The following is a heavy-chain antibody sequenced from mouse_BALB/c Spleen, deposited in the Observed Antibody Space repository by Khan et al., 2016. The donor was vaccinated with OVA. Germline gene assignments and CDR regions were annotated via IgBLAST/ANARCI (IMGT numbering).Heavy chain of an antibody. J-gene: IGHJ4*01. CDR1: GFTFTNYG. V-gene: IGHV9-3-1*01. Sequence: QVQLQQSGPELKKPGETVQISCKASGFTFTNYGMNWVKQAPGKGFKWMGWINTYTGESTFANDFKGRFAFSLETSASTAYLQIKSLKNEDTATYFCARVGYNGTMDCWGQGTSVTVSS. CDR2: INTYTGES. D-gene: IGHD2-14*01. CDR3: ARVGYNGTMDC.